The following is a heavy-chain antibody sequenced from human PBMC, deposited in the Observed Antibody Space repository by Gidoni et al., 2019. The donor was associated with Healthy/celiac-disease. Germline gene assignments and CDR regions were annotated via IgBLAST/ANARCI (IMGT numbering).Heavy chain of an antibody. J-gene: IGHJ6*02. V-gene: IGHV3-23*01. Sequence: EVQLLASGGGLVQPGGSLRLSCAASGFTFSSYAMSWVRQAPGKGLEWVSAISGSGGSTYYADSVKGRFTISRDNSKNTLYLQMNSLRAEDTAVYYCAKDPHSTMVRGVNYYYGMDVWGQGTTVTVSS. CDR3: AKDPHSTMVRGVNYYYGMDV. D-gene: IGHD3-10*01. CDR1: GFTFSSYA. CDR2: ISGSGGST.